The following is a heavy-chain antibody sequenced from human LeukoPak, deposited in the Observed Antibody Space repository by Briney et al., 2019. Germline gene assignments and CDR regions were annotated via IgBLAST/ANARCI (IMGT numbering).Heavy chain of an antibody. J-gene: IGHJ4*02. Sequence: SETLSLTCAVSGGSISSGGYSWSWIRQPPGKGLEWIGYIYHSGSTYYNPSLKSRVTISVDRSKNQFSLKLSSVTAADTAVYYCARGGYSYGIDYWGQGTLVTVSS. CDR1: GGSISSGGYS. CDR3: ARGGYSYGIDY. V-gene: IGHV4-30-2*01. CDR2: IYHSGST. D-gene: IGHD5-18*01.